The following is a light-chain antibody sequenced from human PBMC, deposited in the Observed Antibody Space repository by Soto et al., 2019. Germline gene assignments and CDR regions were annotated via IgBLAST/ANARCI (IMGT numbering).Light chain of an antibody. CDR3: QSYDSSLSGVV. CDR1: SSNIGAGYD. V-gene: IGLV1-40*01. J-gene: IGLJ2*01. CDR2: GNS. Sequence: QSALTQPPSVSGAPGQRVTISCTGSSSNIGAGYDVHWYQQLPRTVPKLLIYGNSNRPSGVPDRFSGSKSGTSASLAITGLQAEDEADYYCQSYDSSLSGVVFGGGTQLTVL.